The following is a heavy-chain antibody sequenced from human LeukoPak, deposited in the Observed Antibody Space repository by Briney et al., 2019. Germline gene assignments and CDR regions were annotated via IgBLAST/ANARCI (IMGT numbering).Heavy chain of an antibody. CDR2: ISSSGRTI. CDR1: GFIFSSYD. J-gene: IGHJ4*02. Sequence: GGSLRLSCAASGFIFSSYDVNWVRQAPGKGLEWVSYISSSGRTIYYADSVEGRFTISRDNAKNSLYLQMNSLRAEDTAVYYRAREGDFWSGPSGYFDNWGQGTLVTVSS. D-gene: IGHD3-3*01. V-gene: IGHV3-48*03. CDR3: AREGDFWSGPSGYFDN.